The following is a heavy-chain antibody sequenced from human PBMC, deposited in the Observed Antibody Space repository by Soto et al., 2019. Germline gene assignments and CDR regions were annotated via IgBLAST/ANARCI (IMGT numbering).Heavy chain of an antibody. CDR2: VYYSGST. D-gene: IGHD3-3*01. CDR1: GDSVNTGSYY. Sequence: SETLSLTCTVSGDSVNTGSYYWGWIRQPPGKGLEWIGYVYYSGSTYYNPSLKSRVTISVDTSKNQFSLKLTSVTAADTAVSYCARQDYDVWSGSFNWFDPWGQGTLVTVSS. J-gene: IGHJ5*02. V-gene: IGHV4-61*01. CDR3: ARQDYDVWSGSFNWFDP.